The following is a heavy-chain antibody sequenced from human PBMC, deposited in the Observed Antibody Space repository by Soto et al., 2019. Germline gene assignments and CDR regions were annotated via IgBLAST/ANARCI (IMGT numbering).Heavy chain of an antibody. Sequence: GGSLRLSCAASGFTFSNYAMSLVRQAPGKGLEWVSAISGSGGSTYYADSVKGRFTISRDNSKNTLYLQMNSLRAEDTAVYYCAKDTHWNDFYFDYWGQGTLVTVSS. D-gene: IGHD1-1*01. CDR1: GFTFSNYA. J-gene: IGHJ4*02. V-gene: IGHV3-23*01. CDR3: AKDTHWNDFYFDY. CDR2: ISGSGGST.